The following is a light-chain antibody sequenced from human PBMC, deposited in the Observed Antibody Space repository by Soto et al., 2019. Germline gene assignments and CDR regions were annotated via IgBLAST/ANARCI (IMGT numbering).Light chain of an antibody. V-gene: IGLV2-14*01. CDR3: ASYAGSYIYV. Sequence: QSALTQPASVSGSPGQSITISCTGTSSDVGGYKYVSWYQQHPDKAPKLIIFEVSNRPSGISSRFSGSKSGNTASLTISGLQAEDEADYYCASYAGSYIYVFGTGTKLTVL. CDR1: SSDVGGYKY. J-gene: IGLJ1*01. CDR2: EVS.